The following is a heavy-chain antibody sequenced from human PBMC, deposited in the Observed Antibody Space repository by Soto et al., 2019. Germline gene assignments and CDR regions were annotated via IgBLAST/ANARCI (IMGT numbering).Heavy chain of an antibody. CDR1: GGSFSGYY. J-gene: IGHJ4*02. Sequence: QVQLQQWGAGLLKPSETLSLTCAVYGGSFSGYYWSWIRQPPGKGLEWIGEINHSGSTNYNPYLKSRVTISVDTSKHQISLKLSSVTDADTAVYYCARVHGSGSYPAWGQGTLVTVSS. CDR2: INHSGST. D-gene: IGHD3-10*01. V-gene: IGHV4-34*01. CDR3: ARVHGSGSYPA.